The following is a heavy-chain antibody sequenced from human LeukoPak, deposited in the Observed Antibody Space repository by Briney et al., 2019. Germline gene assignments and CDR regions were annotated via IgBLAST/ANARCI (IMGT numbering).Heavy chain of an antibody. J-gene: IGHJ6*02. CDR3: ARDLGGDRTDYYYYGMDV. CDR1: GYTFTSYY. V-gene: IGHV1-46*01. Sequence: ASVKVSFKASGYTFTSYYMHWVRQAPGQGLEWMGIINPSGGSTSYAQKFQGRATMTRDTSTSTVYMELSSLRSEDTAVYYCARDLGGDRTDYYYYGMDVWGQGTTVTVSS. CDR2: INPSGGST. D-gene: IGHD4-17*01.